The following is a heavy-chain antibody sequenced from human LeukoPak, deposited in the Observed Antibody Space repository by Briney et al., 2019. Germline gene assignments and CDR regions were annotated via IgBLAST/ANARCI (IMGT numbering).Heavy chain of an antibody. Sequence: PGGSLRLSCAASGFTFSSYAMHWVRQAPGKGLEWVAVISYDGSNKYYADSVKGRFTISRDNSKNTLYLQMNSLRAEDTAVYYCARGEQQLVPDYWGQGTRVTVSS. CDR1: GFTFSSYA. V-gene: IGHV3-30-3*01. CDR3: ARGEQQLVPDY. CDR2: ISYDGSNK. D-gene: IGHD6-13*01. J-gene: IGHJ4*02.